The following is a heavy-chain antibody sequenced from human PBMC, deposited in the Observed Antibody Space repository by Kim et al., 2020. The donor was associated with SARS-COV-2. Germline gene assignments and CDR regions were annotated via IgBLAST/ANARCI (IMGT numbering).Heavy chain of an antibody. CDR2: GST. CDR3: ARNNALDI. V-gene: IGHV4-59*01. J-gene: IGHJ3*02. Sequence: GSTTSHPSLKSRVTISLDTSKNQFSLKLNSVTAADTAVYYCARNNALDIWGQGTMVTVSS.